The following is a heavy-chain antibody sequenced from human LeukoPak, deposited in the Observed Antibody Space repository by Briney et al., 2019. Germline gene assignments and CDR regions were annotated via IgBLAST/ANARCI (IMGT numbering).Heavy chain of an antibody. CDR2: INAYNGNT. CDR1: GYTFTSYG. J-gene: IGHJ4*02. V-gene: IGHV1-18*01. Sequence: ASVKVSCKASGYTFTSYGISWVRQAPGQGLEWMGWINAYNGNTNYAQKLQGRVTMTTDTSTSTAYMELRSLRSDDTAVYYCARDGFYYYDSSGIDYWGQGTLVTVSS. D-gene: IGHD3-22*01. CDR3: ARDGFYYYDSSGIDY.